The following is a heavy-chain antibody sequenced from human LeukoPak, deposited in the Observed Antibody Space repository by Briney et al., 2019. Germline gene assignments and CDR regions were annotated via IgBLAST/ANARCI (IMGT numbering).Heavy chain of an antibody. CDR2: IYYSGST. Sequence: SETLSLTCFVSGDSINTGGYYWSWIRQHPGKGLEWIGYIYYSGSTFYKPSLKSRVTISIETSKNHFSLKMSPVTAADTDVYYCARSLDIGHSYYYMDVWGEGTTVTVSS. D-gene: IGHD3-9*01. CDR3: ARSLDIGHSYYYMDV. J-gene: IGHJ6*03. CDR1: GDSINTGGYY. V-gene: IGHV4-31*03.